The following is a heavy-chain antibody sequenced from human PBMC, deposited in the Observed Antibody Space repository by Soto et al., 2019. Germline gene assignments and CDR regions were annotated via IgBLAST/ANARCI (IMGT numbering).Heavy chain of an antibody. Sequence: QVQLQEPGPGLAKPSQTLSLPCTVSGASLSSGGYYWTWIRQVPGKALEWIGYIFHTGTTFDNPSLLSRVVMSMENFANQVSLNLRSVTVEDPVVYFCAGGLGYGCNCCSFVSLDVLGHG. CDR1: GASLSSGGYY. V-gene: IGHV4-31*03. D-gene: IGHD2-21*01. CDR2: IFHTGTT. CDR3: AGGLGYGCNCCSFVSLDV. J-gene: IGHJ6*02.